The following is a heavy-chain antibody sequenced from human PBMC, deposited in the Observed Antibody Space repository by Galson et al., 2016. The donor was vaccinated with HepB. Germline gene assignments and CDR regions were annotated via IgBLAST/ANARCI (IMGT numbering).Heavy chain of an antibody. J-gene: IGHJ3*02. CDR1: GYTFTSYA. CDR2: INAGNGNT. Sequence: SVKVSCKASGYTFTSYAVHWVRQAPGQRLEWMGWINAGNGNTKYSQKFQGRVSITRDTSASTTYMGLSSLRSEDTAVYYCARVRKVIVVGDAFDIWGQGTMVTVSS. V-gene: IGHV1-3*01. D-gene: IGHD3-16*02. CDR3: ARVRKVIVVGDAFDI.